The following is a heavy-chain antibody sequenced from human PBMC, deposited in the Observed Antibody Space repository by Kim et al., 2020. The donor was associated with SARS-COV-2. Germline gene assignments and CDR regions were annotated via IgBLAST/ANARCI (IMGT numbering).Heavy chain of an antibody. CDR2: INHSGST. CDR3: ARGVVVVPAIYYYFDY. Sequence: SETLSLTCAVYGGSFSGYYWSWIRQPPGKGLEWIGEINHSGSTNYNPSLKSRVTISVDTSKNQFSLKLSSVTAADTAVYYCARGVVVVPAIYYYFDYWGQGTLVTVSS. CDR1: GGSFSGYY. D-gene: IGHD2-2*01. J-gene: IGHJ4*02. V-gene: IGHV4-34*01.